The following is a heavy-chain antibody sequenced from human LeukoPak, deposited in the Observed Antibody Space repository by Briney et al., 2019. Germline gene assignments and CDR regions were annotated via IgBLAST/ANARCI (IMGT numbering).Heavy chain of an antibody. V-gene: IGHV1-8*01. D-gene: IGHD4-17*01. J-gene: IGHJ6*02. Sequence: GASVTVSCKASGYTFTSYDINWVRQATGQGLTWMGWMNPNSCNTGYAQKFQGRVTMTRNTSISTAYMELSSLRSEDTAVYYCARGPSYGDYIGGFYYYYGMDVWGQGTTVTVSS. CDR3: ARGPSYGDYIGGFYYYYGMDV. CDR2: MNPNSCNT. CDR1: GYTFTSYD.